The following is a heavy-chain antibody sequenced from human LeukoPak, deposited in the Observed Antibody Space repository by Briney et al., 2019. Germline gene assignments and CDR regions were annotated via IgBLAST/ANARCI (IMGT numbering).Heavy chain of an antibody. CDR3: ARHGGYTWNDIYFDR. D-gene: IGHD1-1*01. CDR2: IYPGNSDT. V-gene: IGHV5-51*01. J-gene: IGHJ5*02. Sequence: GESLKISCQGSGSTFTSWWIGWVRQLPGKGLEWMGIIYPGNSDTRYSPSFQGQVTISADRSISTAYLQWSSLTASDTAIYYCARHGGYTWNDIYFDRWGQGTLVTVSS. CDR1: GSTFTSWW.